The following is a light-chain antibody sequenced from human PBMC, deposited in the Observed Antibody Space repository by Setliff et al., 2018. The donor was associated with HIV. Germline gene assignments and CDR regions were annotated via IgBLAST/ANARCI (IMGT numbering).Light chain of an antibody. J-gene: IGLJ1*01. CDR3: SSYTSTSAYV. V-gene: IGLV2-14*03. CDR2: GVT. CDR1: GRDIGGYNY. Sequence: QSALTQPASVSGSPGQSITISCIGTGRDIGGYNYVSWYQQHPGKAPKLIIYGVTKRSSGVSKRFSGSKAGTTASLTISGLQAEDEADYYCSSYTSTSAYVFGTGTKVTV.